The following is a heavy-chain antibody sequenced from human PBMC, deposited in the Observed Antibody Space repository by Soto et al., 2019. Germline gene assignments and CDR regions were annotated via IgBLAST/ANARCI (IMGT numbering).Heavy chain of an antibody. V-gene: IGHV4-39*01. CDR3: APLDWSTHY. CDR2: IYYSGST. J-gene: IGHJ4*02. D-gene: IGHD3-3*01. CDR1: GGSISSSSYY. Sequence: QLQLQESGPGLVKPSETLSLTCTVSGGSISSSSYYWGWIRQPPGKGLEWIGRIYYSGSTYYNLSLRSRVSTSVDTSKNQFSLKLSPATAADTAVYYCAPLDWSTHYWGQGTLVTVSS.